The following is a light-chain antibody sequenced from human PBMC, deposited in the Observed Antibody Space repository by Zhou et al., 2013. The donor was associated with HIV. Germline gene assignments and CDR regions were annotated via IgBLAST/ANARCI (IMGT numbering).Light chain of an antibody. V-gene: IGKV1-39*01. Sequence: DIQMTQSPSSLSASVGDRITITCRASQSISTYLIWYQQQPGKAPKLLIYAASTLQSGVPSRFSGSGSGTDFTLTISCLQSEDFATYYCQQYYSYPQKFGQGTKVEIK. CDR2: AAS. J-gene: IGKJ1*01. CDR1: QSISTY. CDR3: QQYYSYPQK.